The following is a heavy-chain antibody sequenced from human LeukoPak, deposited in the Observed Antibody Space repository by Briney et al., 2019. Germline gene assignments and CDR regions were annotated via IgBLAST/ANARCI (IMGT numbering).Heavy chain of an antibody. CDR2: IKQDGSEK. D-gene: IGHD2-21*02. J-gene: IGHJ4*02. V-gene: IGHV3-7*01. Sequence: GGSLRLSCAASGFTFSSYAMNWVRQAPGKGLEWVANIKQDGSEKYYVDSVKGRFTISRDNAKNSLYLQMNSLRAEDTAVYYCARDYCGGDCSNFDYWGQGTLVTVSS. CDR1: GFTFSSYA. CDR3: ARDYCGGDCSNFDY.